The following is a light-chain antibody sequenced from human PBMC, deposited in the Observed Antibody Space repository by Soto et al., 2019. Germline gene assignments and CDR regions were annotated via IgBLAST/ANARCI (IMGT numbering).Light chain of an antibody. CDR2: EVT. CDR1: NTDIGVYDY. Sequence: QSALTQPASVSGSPGQSITISCTGTNTDIGVYDYVSWYQQHPGKAPKVIIYEVTNRPSGVSNRFSGSKSGDTASLTISGLQSEDEADYYCSSYTTRATLVFGGGTNPTVL. V-gene: IGLV2-14*01. J-gene: IGLJ3*02. CDR3: SSYTTRATLV.